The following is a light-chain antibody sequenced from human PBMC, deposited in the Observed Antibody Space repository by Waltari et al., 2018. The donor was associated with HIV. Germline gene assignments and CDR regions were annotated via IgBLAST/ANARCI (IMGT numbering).Light chain of an antibody. CDR3: YQRSDWPRT. CDR1: QCVSVY. J-gene: IGKJ1*01. V-gene: IGKV3-11*01. Sequence: DIVLTQSPATLSLSPGEGATLSCRASQCVSVYLPWYQQKPGQAPRLLIYDASNRATGIPVRFSGSGAGTDFTLTISSLGPEDFAVYYCYQRSDWPRTFGQGTKVEIK. CDR2: DAS.